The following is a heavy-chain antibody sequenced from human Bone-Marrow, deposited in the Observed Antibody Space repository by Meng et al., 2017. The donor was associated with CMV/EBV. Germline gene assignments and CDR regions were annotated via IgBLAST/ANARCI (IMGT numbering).Heavy chain of an antibody. Sequence: ASVKVSCKASGYTFTGYYMHWVRQAPGQGLEWMGWINPNSGGTNYAQKFQGRVTMTRDTSISTAYMELSRLRSDDTAVYYCALLSGGHIVVVIGYWGPGKLVTVSS. V-gene: IGHV1-2*02. CDR3: ALLSGGHIVVVIGY. CDR1: GYTFTGYY. J-gene: IGHJ4*02. D-gene: IGHD2-21*01. CDR2: INPNSGGT.